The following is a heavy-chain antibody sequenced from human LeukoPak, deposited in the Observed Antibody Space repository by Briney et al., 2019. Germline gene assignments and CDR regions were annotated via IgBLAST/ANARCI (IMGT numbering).Heavy chain of an antibody. J-gene: IGHJ5*02. CDR1: GYTFTGYY. CDR3: ARDSYCSGGSCYGGWFDP. D-gene: IGHD2-15*01. V-gene: IGHV1-2*02. Sequence: GASVKVSCKASGYTFTGYYMHWVRQAPGQGLEWMGWINPNSGGTNYAQKFQGRVTMTRDTSISTAYMELSRLRSDDTAVYYCARDSYCSGGSCYGGWFDPWGQGTLVTVSS. CDR2: INPNSGGT.